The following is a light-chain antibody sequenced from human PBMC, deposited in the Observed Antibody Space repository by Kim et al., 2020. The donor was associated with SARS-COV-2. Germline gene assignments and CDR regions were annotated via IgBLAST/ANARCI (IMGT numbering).Light chain of an antibody. V-gene: IGKV3-20*01. CDR1: QSVSSY. J-gene: IGKJ5*01. CDR2: GAS. CDR3: QQYGSSPIT. Sequence: EIVLTQSPATLSLSPGERATLSCRASQSVSSYLAWYQQKPGQAPSLLIYGASSRATGIPDRFSGSGSGAEFSLTISRLEPEDFAVYYCQQYGSSPITFGQGTRLEIK.